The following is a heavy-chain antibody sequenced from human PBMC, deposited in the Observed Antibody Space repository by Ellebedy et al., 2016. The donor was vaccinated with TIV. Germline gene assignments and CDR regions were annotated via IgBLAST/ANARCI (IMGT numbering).Heavy chain of an antibody. Sequence: GESLKISCAASGFTFDDYTMHWVRQAPGKGLEWVSLISWDGGSTYYADSVKGRFTISRDNSKNSLYLQMNSLRTEDTALYYCAKDSGSYFHAFNIWGQGTMVTVSS. J-gene: IGHJ3*02. CDR1: GFTFDDYT. CDR2: ISWDGGST. CDR3: AKDSGSYFHAFNI. D-gene: IGHD1-26*01. V-gene: IGHV3-43*01.